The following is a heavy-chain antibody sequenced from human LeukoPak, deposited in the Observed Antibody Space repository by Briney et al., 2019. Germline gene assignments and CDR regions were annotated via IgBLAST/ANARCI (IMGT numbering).Heavy chain of an antibody. CDR3: ARHPGYSSSSGWFDP. CDR1: GFTFSNYG. V-gene: IGHV3-30*02. D-gene: IGHD6-6*01. Sequence: GGSLRLSCAASGFTFSNYGMHWVRQAPGKGLEWVTFIRYDGSNKYYADSVKGRFTISRDNSKNTLFLQMNSLRAEDTAVYYCARHPGYSSSSGWFDPWGQGTLVTVSS. J-gene: IGHJ5*02. CDR2: IRYDGSNK.